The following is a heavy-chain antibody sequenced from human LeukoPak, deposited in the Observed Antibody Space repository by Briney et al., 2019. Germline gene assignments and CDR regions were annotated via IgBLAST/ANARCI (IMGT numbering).Heavy chain of an antibody. D-gene: IGHD2-2*01. CDR3: ARDAARTPESPYYYMDV. CDR2: TRNKANSYTT. CDR1: GFIFTTYS. V-gene: IGHV3-72*01. J-gene: IGHJ6*03. Sequence: QPGGSLRLSCAASGFIFTTYSMSWVRQAPGKGLEWVGRTRNKANSYTTEYAASVKGRFTISRDDSKNSLYLQMNSLKTEDTAVYYCARDAARTPESPYYYMDVWGKGTTVTVSS.